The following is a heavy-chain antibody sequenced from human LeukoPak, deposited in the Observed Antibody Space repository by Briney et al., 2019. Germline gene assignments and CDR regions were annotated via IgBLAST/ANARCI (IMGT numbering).Heavy chain of an antibody. CDR1: GYTLTELS. V-gene: IGHV1-24*01. CDR2: FDPEDGET. Sequence: GASVKVSCKVSGYTLTELSMHWVRQAPGKGLEWMGGFDPEDGETIYAQKFQGRATMTEDTSTDTAYMELSSLRSEDTAVYYCAREFWGTMVRGAAMDVWGQGTTITVSS. CDR3: AREFWGTMVRGAAMDV. D-gene: IGHD3-10*01. J-gene: IGHJ6*02.